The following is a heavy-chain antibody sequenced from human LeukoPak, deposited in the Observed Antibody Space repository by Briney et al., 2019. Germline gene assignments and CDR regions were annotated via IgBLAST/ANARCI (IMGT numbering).Heavy chain of an antibody. Sequence: SETLSLTCAVYGGSFSGYYLSWIRQPPGKGLEWIGEINHSGSTNYNPSLKSRGTISVDTSKSQFSLKLSSVTAADTAVYYCARGRGWFGPPRDWGQGTLVTVSS. J-gene: IGHJ4*02. CDR3: ARGRGWFGPPRD. V-gene: IGHV4-34*01. CDR1: GGSFSGYY. D-gene: IGHD3-10*01. CDR2: INHSGST.